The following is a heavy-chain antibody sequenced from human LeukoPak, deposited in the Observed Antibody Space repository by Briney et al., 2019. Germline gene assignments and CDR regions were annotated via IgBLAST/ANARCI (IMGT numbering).Heavy chain of an antibody. J-gene: IGHJ4*02. CDR2: INAGNGNT. V-gene: IGHV1-3*01. CDR1: GYTFTSYA. CDR3: ARGILARYSSGWYFDY. Sequence: ASVKVSCKASGYTFTSYAMHWVRQAPGQRLEWMGWINAGNGNTKYSQKFQGRVTITRDTSASTAYMELSSLRSEDTAVYYCARGILARYSSGWYFDYWGQGTLVTVSS. D-gene: IGHD6-19*01.